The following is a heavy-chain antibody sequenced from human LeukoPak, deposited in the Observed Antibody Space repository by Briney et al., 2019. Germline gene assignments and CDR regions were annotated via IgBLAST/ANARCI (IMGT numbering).Heavy chain of an antibody. CDR1: GFTFSSYA. D-gene: IGHD6-6*01. V-gene: IGHV3-30-3*01. CDR3: ARVSSSSVDYFDY. J-gene: IGHJ4*02. CDR2: ISYDGSNK. Sequence: TGRSLRLSCAATGFTFSSYAMHWVRQAPGNGLELVAVISYDGSNKYYADSVKGRFTISRDNSKNTLYLQMNSLRAEDTAVYYCARVSSSSVDYFDYWGQGTLVTVSS.